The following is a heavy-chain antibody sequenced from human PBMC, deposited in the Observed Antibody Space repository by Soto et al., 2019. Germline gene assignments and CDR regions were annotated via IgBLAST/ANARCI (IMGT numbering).Heavy chain of an antibody. CDR3: ATSGHCNSLKCTSFDM. CDR1: RLTFSNYV. D-gene: IGHD2-2*01. CDR2: VGGTGDT. V-gene: IGHV3-23*01. Sequence: EVQLFESGGALVQPGGSLRLSCAASRLTFSNYVVNWVRQAPGKGLEWVSTVGGTGDTYYPDSVKGRFTISRDNSKNMRYLQMSGLRAEDTAVYYCATSGHCNSLKCTSFDMWGQGTMVAVSS. J-gene: IGHJ3*02.